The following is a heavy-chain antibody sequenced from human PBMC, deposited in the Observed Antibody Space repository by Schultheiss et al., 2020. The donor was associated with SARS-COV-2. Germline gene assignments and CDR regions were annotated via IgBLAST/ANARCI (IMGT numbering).Heavy chain of an antibody. CDR2: IRSKAHNYAT. Sequence: GGSLRLSCAVSGFTFSGSAMNWVRQASGKGLEWVGRIRSKAHNYATAYGASVKGRFTISRDDSENTAYLQMTSLRAEDTAVYYCARGGSYLDSWGQGTLVTVSS. V-gene: IGHV3-73*01. CDR3: ARGGSYLDS. CDR1: GFTFSGSA. J-gene: IGHJ4*02. D-gene: IGHD1-26*01.